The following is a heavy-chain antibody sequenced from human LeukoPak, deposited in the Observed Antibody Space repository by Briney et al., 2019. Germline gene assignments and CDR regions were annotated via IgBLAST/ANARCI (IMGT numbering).Heavy chain of an antibody. Sequence: PSQTLSLTCTVSGGSISSGDYYWSRIRQPPGKGLEWIGYIYYSGSTYYNPSLKSRVTISVDTSKNQFSLKLSSVTAADTAVYYCARVVPTLAPMTYDSSGTADYWGQGTLVTVSS. J-gene: IGHJ4*02. D-gene: IGHD3-22*01. V-gene: IGHV4-30-4*01. CDR1: GGSISSGDYY. CDR2: IYYSGST. CDR3: ARVVPTLAPMTYDSSGTADY.